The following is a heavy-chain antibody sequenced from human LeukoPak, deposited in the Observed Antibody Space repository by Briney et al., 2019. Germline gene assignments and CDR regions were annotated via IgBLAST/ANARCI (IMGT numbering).Heavy chain of an antibody. CDR1: GFTFSSYE. J-gene: IGHJ4*02. CDR3: TVSTLLYYCSSTSCSWNYFDY. V-gene: IGHV3-15*01. D-gene: IGHD2-2*01. Sequence: PGGSLRLSCAASGFTFSSYEMNWVRQAPGKGLEWVGRIKSKTDGGTTDYAAPVKGRFTISRDDSKTTLYLQMNSLKTEDTAVYYCTVSTLLYYCSSTSCSWNYFDYWGQGTLVTVSS. CDR2: IKSKTDGGTT.